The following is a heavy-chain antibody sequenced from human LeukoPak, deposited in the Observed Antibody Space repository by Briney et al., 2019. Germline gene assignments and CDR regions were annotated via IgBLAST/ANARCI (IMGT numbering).Heavy chain of an antibody. CDR3: ARSARGYSG. V-gene: IGHV4-34*01. CDR1: GGSFSGYY. D-gene: IGHD5-12*01. Sequence: SETLSLTCAVYGGSFSGYYWSWIRQPPGKGLEWIGEINHSGSTNYNPSLKSRVTISVDTSKNQFSLKLSSVTAADTAVYYCARSARGYSGWGQGTLVTVSS. J-gene: IGHJ4*02. CDR2: INHSGST.